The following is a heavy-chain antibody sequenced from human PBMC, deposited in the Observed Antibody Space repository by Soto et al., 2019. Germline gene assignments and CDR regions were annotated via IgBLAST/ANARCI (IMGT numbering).Heavy chain of an antibody. CDR2: IYYSGST. CDR3: ARALSSGEYYYGMDV. Sequence: SETLSLTCTVSGGSISSGGYYWSWIRQHPGKGLEWIGYIYYSGSTYYNPSLKSRVTISVDTSKNQFSLKLSSVTAADTAVYYCARALSSGEYYYGMDVWGQGTTVTVSS. D-gene: IGHD2-15*01. V-gene: IGHV4-31*03. CDR1: GGSISSGGYY. J-gene: IGHJ6*02.